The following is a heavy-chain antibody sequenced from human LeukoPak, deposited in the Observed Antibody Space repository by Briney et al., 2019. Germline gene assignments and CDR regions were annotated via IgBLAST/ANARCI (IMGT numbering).Heavy chain of an antibody. Sequence: PGGSLRLSCAASGFTFSTYRMHWVRQAPGKGLEWVSSITSSISSMSYADSVEGRFTISRDNAKNSLYLQMNSLSAEDTAVYYCRFGDFNDYWGQGTLVTVSS. J-gene: IGHJ4*02. CDR1: GFTFSTYR. D-gene: IGHD3-10*01. CDR3: RFGDFNDY. V-gene: IGHV3-21*01. CDR2: ITSSISSM.